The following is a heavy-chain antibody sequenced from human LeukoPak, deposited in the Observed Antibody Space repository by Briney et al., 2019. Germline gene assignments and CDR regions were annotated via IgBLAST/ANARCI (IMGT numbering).Heavy chain of an antibody. D-gene: IGHD2-15*01. J-gene: IGHJ4*02. V-gene: IGHV3-30*18. Sequence: PGGSLRLSCAASGFTFSSYGMHWVRQAPGKGREWVAVISYDGSNKYYADSVKGRFTISRDNSKNTLYLQMNSLRAEDTAVYYCAKDGHTSGGNFDYWGQGTLVTVSS. CDR3: AKDGHTSGGNFDY. CDR2: ISYDGSNK. CDR1: GFTFSSYG.